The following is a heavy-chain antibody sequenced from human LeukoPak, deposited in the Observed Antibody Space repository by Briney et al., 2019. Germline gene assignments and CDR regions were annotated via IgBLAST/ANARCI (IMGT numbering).Heavy chain of an antibody. CDR2: ISGSGGST. D-gene: IGHD3-10*01. Sequence: GGSLRLSCAASGFTFSSYAMSWFRQAPGKGLEWVSAISGSGGSTYYADSVKGRFTISRDNSKNTLYLQMNSLRAEDTAIYYCAKERVLWFGELLGEFDYWGQGTLVTVSS. J-gene: IGHJ4*02. CDR1: GFTFSSYA. V-gene: IGHV3-23*01. CDR3: AKERVLWFGELLGEFDY.